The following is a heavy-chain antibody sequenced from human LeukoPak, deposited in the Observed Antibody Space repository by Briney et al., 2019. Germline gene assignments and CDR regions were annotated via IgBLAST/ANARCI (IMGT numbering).Heavy chain of an antibody. Sequence: SGESLQISCKASGYSFTSYWIGWVRQVPGKGLEWMGIIDPSDSETRYTPSFQGQVTISVEKSLTTAYLQWNSLKASDTAMYYCARQTAMGRSGDYWGQGTLVTVSS. CDR2: IDPSDSET. CDR3: ARQTAMGRSGDY. D-gene: IGHD5-18*01. V-gene: IGHV5-51*01. J-gene: IGHJ4*02. CDR1: GYSFTSYW.